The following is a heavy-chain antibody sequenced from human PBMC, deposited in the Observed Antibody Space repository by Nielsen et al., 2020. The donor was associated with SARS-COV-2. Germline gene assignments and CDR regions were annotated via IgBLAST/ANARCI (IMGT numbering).Heavy chain of an antibody. CDR3: ARASQYCSSTSCSHGGAYYYYYYMDV. V-gene: IGHV4-34*01. CDR2: INHSGST. J-gene: IGHJ6*03. D-gene: IGHD2-2*01. Sequence: WIRQPPGKGLEWIGEINHSGSTSYNPSLKSRVTMSVDTSKNQFSLKLSSVTAADTAVYYCARASQYCSSTSCSHGGAYYYYYYMDVWGKGTTVTVSS.